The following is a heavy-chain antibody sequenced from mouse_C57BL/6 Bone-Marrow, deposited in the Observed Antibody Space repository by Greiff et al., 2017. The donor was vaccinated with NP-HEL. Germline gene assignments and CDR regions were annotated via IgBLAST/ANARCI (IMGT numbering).Heavy chain of an antibody. CDR2: INPYNGGT. CDR3: ARRDGYYVAY. V-gene: IGHV1-19*01. CDR1: GYTFTDYY. D-gene: IGHD2-3*01. J-gene: IGHJ3*01. Sequence: EVQLQQSGPVLVKPGASVKMSCKASGYTFTDYYMNWVKQSHGKSLEWIGVINPYNGGTSYNQQFKGKDTLTVDKSYSTAYMELNSLTSEDSAVYYCARRDGYYVAYWGQGTLVTVSA.